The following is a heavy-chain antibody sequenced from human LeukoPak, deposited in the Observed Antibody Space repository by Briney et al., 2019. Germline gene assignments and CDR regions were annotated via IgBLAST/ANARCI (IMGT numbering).Heavy chain of an antibody. CDR2: ISNTGST. V-gene: IGHV4-59*01. Sequence: SETLSLTCTVSGGSISSYYWSWIRQPPGKGLEWIGYISNTGSTNYNPSLESRVTISVDTSKNQFSLKLTSVTAADTAVYYCAKVGRGDYVWGSYSFVYWGQGTLVTVSS. D-gene: IGHD3-16*01. J-gene: IGHJ4*02. CDR3: AKVGRGDYVWGSYSFVY. CDR1: GGSISSYY.